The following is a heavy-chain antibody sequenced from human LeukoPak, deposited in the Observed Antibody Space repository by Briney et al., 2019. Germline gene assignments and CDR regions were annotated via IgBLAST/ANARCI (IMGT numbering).Heavy chain of an antibody. J-gene: IGHJ4*02. CDR1: GGSFSGYY. CDR3: ARDGGTTRTVRFDY. V-gene: IGHV4-34*01. CDR2: INHSGST. Sequence: SETLSLTCAVYGGSFSGYYWSWIRQPPGEGLEWIGEINHSGSTNYNPSLKSRVTISVDTSKNQFSLQLNSVTPEDTAVYYCARDGGTTRTVRFDYWGQGTLVTVSS. D-gene: IGHD1-1*01.